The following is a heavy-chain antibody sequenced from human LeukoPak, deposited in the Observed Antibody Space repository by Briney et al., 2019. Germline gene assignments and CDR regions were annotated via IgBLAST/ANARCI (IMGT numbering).Heavy chain of an antibody. D-gene: IGHD2-15*01. CDR1: GFTFSSYS. Sequence: GGSLRLSRAASGFTFSSYSMNWVRQAPGRGLEWVSYISSSSSTIYYADSVKGRFTISRDNAKNSLYLQMNSLRAEDTAVYYCARDDRRCSGGSCYTGGVFDYWGQGTLVTVSS. J-gene: IGHJ4*02. V-gene: IGHV3-48*01. CDR3: ARDDRRCSGGSCYTGGVFDY. CDR2: ISSSSSTI.